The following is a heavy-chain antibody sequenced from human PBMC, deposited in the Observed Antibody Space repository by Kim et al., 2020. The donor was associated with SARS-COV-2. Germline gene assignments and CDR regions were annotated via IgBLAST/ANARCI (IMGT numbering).Heavy chain of an antibody. CDR2: INPSGGST. J-gene: IGHJ4*02. V-gene: IGHV1-46*01. D-gene: IGHD1-26*01. CDR1: GYTFTSYY. Sequence: ASVKVSCKASGYTFTSYYMHWVRQAPGQGLEWMGIINPSGGSTSYAQKFQGRVTMTRDTSTSTVYMELSSLRSEDTAVYYCAREAVGATANWNFDYWGQGTLVTVSS. CDR3: AREAVGATANWNFDY.